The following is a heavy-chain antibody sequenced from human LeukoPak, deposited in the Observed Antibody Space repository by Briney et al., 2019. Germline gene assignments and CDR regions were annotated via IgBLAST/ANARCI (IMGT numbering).Heavy chain of an antibody. CDR3: ARYVWGSYPTFEDY. CDR2: IYYSGNT. CDR1: GGSISSYY. V-gene: IGHV4-59*01. D-gene: IGHD3-16*02. J-gene: IGHJ4*02. Sequence: PSETLSLTCTVSGGSISSYYWSWIRQPPGKGLEWVAYIYYSGNTNYNPSLKSRVTISVDTSKNQFSLKLSSVTAADTAVYYCARYVWGSYPTFEDYWGQGTLFTVSS.